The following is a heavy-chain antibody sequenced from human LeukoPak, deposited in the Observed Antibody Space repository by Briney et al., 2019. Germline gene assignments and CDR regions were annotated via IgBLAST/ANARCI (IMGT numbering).Heavy chain of an antibody. V-gene: IGHV1-69*04. J-gene: IGHJ6*02. CDR1: GGTFISYA. CDR3: ARDLYSSGWYYYYYGMDA. CDR2: IIPIFGIA. D-gene: IGHD6-19*01. Sequence: KXXXXASGGTFISYAISWVRQAPGQGLEWMGRIIPIFGIANYAQKFQGRVTITADKSTSTAYMELSSLRSEDTAVYYCARDLYSSGWYYYYYGMDAWGQGTTVTVSS.